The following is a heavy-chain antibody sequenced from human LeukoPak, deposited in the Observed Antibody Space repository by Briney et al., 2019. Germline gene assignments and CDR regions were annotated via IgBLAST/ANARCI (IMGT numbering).Heavy chain of an antibody. CDR1: GGTFSSYA. CDR2: IIPIFGTA. Sequence: SVKFSCKASGGTFSSYAISWVRQAPGQGLEWMGGIIPIFGTANYAQKFQGRVTITTDESTSTAYMELSSLRSEDTAVYYCARSVVRGVMRYYYYMDVWGKGTTVTVSS. CDR3: ARSVVRGVMRYYYYMDV. V-gene: IGHV1-69*05. D-gene: IGHD3-10*01. J-gene: IGHJ6*03.